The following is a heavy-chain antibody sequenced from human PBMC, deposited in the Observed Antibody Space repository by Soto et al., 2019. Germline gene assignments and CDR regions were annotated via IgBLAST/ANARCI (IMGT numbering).Heavy chain of an antibody. D-gene: IGHD3-22*01. Sequence: ASVKVSCKASGFTFTSSAVQWVRQARGQRLEWIGWIVVGSGNTNYAQKFQERVTITRDMSTSTAYMELSSLRSEDTAVYYCAADRGRRSTMIEGFDPWGQGTLVTVSS. CDR1: GFTFTSSA. V-gene: IGHV1-58*01. CDR3: AADRGRRSTMIEGFDP. J-gene: IGHJ5*02. CDR2: IVVGSGNT.